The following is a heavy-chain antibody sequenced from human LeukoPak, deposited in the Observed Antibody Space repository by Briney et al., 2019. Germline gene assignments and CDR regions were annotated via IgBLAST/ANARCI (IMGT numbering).Heavy chain of an antibody. J-gene: IGHJ5*02. CDR1: GGSISSGSYY. D-gene: IGHD2-2*01. CDR3: ARQLGYCSSTSCRAFDP. V-gene: IGHV4-61*02. CDR2: IYTSGST. Sequence: PSEILSLTCTVSGGSISSGSYYWSWIRQPAGKGLEWIGRIYTSGSTNYNPSLKGRVTISVDTSKNQFSLKLSSVTAADTAVYYCARQLGYCSSTSCRAFDPWGQGTLVTVSS.